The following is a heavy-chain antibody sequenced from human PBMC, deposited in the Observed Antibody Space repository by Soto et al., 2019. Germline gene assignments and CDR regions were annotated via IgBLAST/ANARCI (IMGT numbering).Heavy chain of an antibody. Sequence: ASVKVSCKASGYTFTSYAMHWVRQAPGQRLEWMGWINAGNGNTKYSQKFQGRVTITRDTSASTAYMELSSLRSEDTAVYYCARDTRSWDAFDIWGQGTMVTVSS. J-gene: IGHJ3*02. CDR2: INAGNGNT. D-gene: IGHD6-13*01. CDR1: GYTFTSYA. CDR3: ARDTRSWDAFDI. V-gene: IGHV1-3*01.